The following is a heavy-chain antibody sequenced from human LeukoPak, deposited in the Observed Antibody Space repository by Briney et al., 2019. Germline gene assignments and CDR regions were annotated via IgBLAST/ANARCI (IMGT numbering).Heavy chain of an antibody. V-gene: IGHV3-48*02. CDR2: ISSRSSNI. CDR1: GFTFSSYS. CDR3: ARIPGGYYYAMDV. J-gene: IGHJ6*02. Sequence: PGGSLRPSCAASGFTFSSYSMNWVRQAPGEGLEWVSYISSRSSNIYYADSVKGRFTISRDNAKNSLYLQMNSLRDEDTAVYYCARIPGGYYYAMDVWGQGTTVTVSS. D-gene: IGHD3-16*01.